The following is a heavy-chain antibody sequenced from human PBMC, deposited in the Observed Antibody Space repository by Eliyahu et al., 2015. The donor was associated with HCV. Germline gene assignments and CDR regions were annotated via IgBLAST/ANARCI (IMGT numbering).Heavy chain of an antibody. D-gene: IGHD3-22*01. J-gene: IGHJ4*02. CDR1: GFSLSTSGVG. CDR2: IYWDDDK. CDR3: ARCDSSGYYGPYYFDY. Sequence: QITLKESGPTLVKPTQTLTLTCTFSGFSLSTSGVGVGWIRQPPGKALEWLALIYWDDDKRYRPSLKSRLTITKDTSKNQVVLTMTNMDPVDTATYYCARCDSSGYYGPYYFDYWGQGTLVTVSS. V-gene: IGHV2-5*02.